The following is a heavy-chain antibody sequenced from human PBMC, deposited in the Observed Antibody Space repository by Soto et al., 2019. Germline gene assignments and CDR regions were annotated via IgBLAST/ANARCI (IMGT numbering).Heavy chain of an antibody. CDR2: IYYSGST. J-gene: IGHJ3*02. CDR1: GGSISSGGYY. V-gene: IGHV4-31*03. D-gene: IGHD6-19*01. CDR3: ARDSSGYFAFDI. Sequence: QVQLQESGPGLVKPSQTLSLTCTVSGGSISSGGYYWSWIRQHPGKGLEWIGYIYYSGSTYYNPSLKSRVTISVDTSKNQFSLQLSSVTAADTAVYYCARDSSGYFAFDIWGQGTMVTVSS.